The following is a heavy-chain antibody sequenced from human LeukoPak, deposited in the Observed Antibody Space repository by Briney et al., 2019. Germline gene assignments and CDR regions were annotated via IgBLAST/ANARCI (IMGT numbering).Heavy chain of an antibody. CDR3: ATCAKPNVDYFDS. Sequence: PSETLSLTCTVSGGSVSSVGYHWSWIRQSPGEGLERIGRSSYYSPSLKSRVTISVDTSKNQFSLKLSSVTAADTAVYYCATCAKPNVDYFDSWGQGTLVTVSS. CDR2: SS. D-gene: IGHD2-21*01. J-gene: IGHJ4*02. V-gene: IGHV4-39*01. CDR1: GGSVSSVGYH.